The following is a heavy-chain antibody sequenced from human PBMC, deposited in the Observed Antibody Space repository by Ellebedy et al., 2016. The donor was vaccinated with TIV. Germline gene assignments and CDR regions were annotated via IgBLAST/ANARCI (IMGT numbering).Heavy chain of an antibody. CDR1: GYTFSSYY. Sequence: ASVKVSCKASGYTFSSYYIHWVRQAPGQGLEWMGGIIPIFGTANYAQKFQGRVTITADESTSTAYMELSSLRSEDTAVYYCARAPPRVGGGMDVWGQGTTVTVSS. CDR3: ARAPPRVGGGMDV. J-gene: IGHJ6*02. CDR2: IIPIFGTA. V-gene: IGHV1-69*13.